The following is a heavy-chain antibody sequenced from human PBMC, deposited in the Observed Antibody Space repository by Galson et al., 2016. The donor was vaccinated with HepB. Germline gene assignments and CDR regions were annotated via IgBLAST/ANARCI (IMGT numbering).Heavy chain of an antibody. CDR1: GFTFSSYW. Sequence: LRLSCAASGFTFSSYWMNWVRQAPGQGLEWVAIIKQDGSAKYYVDALKGRFTISRDNAKNSLYLQMSSLRPEDTAVYYCALGQGFLADSWGQGTLVTVSS. V-gene: IGHV3-7*05. CDR3: ALGQGFLADS. CDR2: IKQDGSAK. J-gene: IGHJ4*02.